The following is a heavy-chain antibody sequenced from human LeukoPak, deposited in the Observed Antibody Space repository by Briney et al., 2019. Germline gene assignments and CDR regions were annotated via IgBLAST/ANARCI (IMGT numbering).Heavy chain of an antibody. V-gene: IGHV4-30-2*01. D-gene: IGHD3-16*01. Sequence: SETLSLTCAVSGGSISSGGYSWSWIRQPPGKGLEWIGYIYHSGSTYYNPSLKSRVTISVDRSKDQFSLKLSSVTAADTAVYYCARGPPYDYVWGAIDYWGQGTLVTVSS. CDR3: ARGPPYDYVWGAIDY. CDR1: GGSISSGGYS. J-gene: IGHJ4*02. CDR2: IYHSGST.